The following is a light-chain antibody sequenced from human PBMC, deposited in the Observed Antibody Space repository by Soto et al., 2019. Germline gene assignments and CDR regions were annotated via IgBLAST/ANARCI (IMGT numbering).Light chain of an antibody. V-gene: IGKV1-39*01. CDR1: QSLLHTSGDNY. J-gene: IGKJ4*01. CDR2: AAS. CDR3: QQSYSTPKGSDF. Sequence: MTQSPLSLSVTPGEPASISCTSSQSLLHTSGDNYLDWYLQRPGTAPKLLIYAASSLQSGVPSRFGGSGSGTDFTLTISSLQPEDFATYYCQQSYSTPKGSDFFGGGTKVDIK.